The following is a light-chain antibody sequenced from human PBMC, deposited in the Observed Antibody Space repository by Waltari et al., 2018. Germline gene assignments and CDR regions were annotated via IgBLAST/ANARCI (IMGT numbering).Light chain of an antibody. CDR1: SSDVGDYYY. J-gene: IGLJ3*02. CDR3: SSYTNNSTTLTWV. Sequence: QSALTQPASVSGSPGQSITISCTGTSSDVGDYYYVSWHQHYPGKAPKIMIYDVIKRPAGVSNRFSGSKSGNTASLTISGLQAEDEADYYRSSYTNNSTTLTWVFGGGTKLTVL. CDR2: DVI. V-gene: IGLV2-14*03.